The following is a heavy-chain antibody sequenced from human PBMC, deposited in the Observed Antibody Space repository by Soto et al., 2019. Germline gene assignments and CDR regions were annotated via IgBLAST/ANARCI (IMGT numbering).Heavy chain of an antibody. CDR3: GRAARSFNYYDSSGPSGDAFDI. Sequence: ASVKVSCKASGYTFTSYYMHLVRQAPGQGLEWMGIINPSGGSTSYAQKFQGRVTMTRDTSTSTVYMELSSLRSEDTAVYYCGRAARSFNYYDSSGPSGDAFDIWGQGTMVTVSS. CDR1: GYTFTSYY. CDR2: INPSGGST. D-gene: IGHD3-22*01. J-gene: IGHJ3*02. V-gene: IGHV1-46*01.